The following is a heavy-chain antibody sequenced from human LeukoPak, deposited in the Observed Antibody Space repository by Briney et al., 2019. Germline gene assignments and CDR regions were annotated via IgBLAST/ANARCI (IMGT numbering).Heavy chain of an antibody. CDR2: ISGSGGST. V-gene: IGHV3-23*01. D-gene: IGHD2-15*01. Sequence: PGGSLRLSCAVSGFTFSSYAMSWVRQAPGKGLEWVSAISGSGGSTYYADSVKGRFTISRDNSKNTLYLQMNSLRAEDTAVYYCAKRGSCSGGSCKNYFEYWGQGALVTVSS. CDR1: GFTFSSYA. J-gene: IGHJ4*02. CDR3: AKRGSCSGGSCKNYFEY.